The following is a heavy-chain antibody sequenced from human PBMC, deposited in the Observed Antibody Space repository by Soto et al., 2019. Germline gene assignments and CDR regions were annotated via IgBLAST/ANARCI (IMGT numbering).Heavy chain of an antibody. CDR3: AINIAARRCYFDY. D-gene: IGHD6-6*01. CDR2: IDPSDSST. Sequence: GESLKISCQGSGFSFTSYWITWVRQVPGRGLEWMARIDPSDSSTNYSPSFRGHVSISADRSINTAYLQWSSLKASDTAVYYCAINIAARRCYFDYWGQGTLVTVSS. V-gene: IGHV5-10-1*01. CDR1: GFSFTSYW. J-gene: IGHJ4*02.